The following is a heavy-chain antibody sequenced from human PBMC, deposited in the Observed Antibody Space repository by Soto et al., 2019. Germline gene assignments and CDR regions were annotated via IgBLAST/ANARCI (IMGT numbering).Heavy chain of an antibody. J-gene: IGHJ4*02. D-gene: IGHD3-10*02. CDR2: INMDGSST. Sequence: EVQLVESGGGLVQPGGSLRLSCAASGFTFSSDWMHWVRQAAGKGLVWVSRINMDGSSTNYADSVKGRFTISRDNAKNTLYLLMNSLRAEDTALYYCARGPRGMYGNDFWGQGALVTVSS. V-gene: IGHV3-74*01. CDR1: GFTFSSDW. CDR3: ARGPRGMYGNDF.